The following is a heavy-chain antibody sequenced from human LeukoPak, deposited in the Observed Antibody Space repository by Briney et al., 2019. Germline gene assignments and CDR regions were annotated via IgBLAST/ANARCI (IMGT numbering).Heavy chain of an antibody. J-gene: IGHJ5*02. CDR1: GYTFTGYY. Sequence: ASVKVSCKASGYTFTGYYMHWVRQAPGQGLEWMGRINPNSGGTNYAQKFQDRVTMTRDTSISTAYMELSRLRSDDTAVYYCAREPGASLNNWFDPWGQGTLVTVSS. CDR2: INPNSGGT. D-gene: IGHD1-26*01. CDR3: AREPGASLNNWFDP. V-gene: IGHV1-2*06.